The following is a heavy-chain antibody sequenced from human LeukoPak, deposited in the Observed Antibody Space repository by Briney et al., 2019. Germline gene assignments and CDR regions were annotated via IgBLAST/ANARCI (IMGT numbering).Heavy chain of an antibody. Sequence: GASVKVSCEASGGTFSSYAISWVRQAPGQGLEWMGRIIPIFGTANYAQKFQGRVTITTDESTSTAYMELSSLRSEDTAVYYCARARTYYDSSGYPFDYWGQGTLVTVSS. CDR3: ARARTYYDSSGYPFDY. D-gene: IGHD3-22*01. CDR1: GGTFSSYA. V-gene: IGHV1-69*05. CDR2: IIPIFGTA. J-gene: IGHJ4*02.